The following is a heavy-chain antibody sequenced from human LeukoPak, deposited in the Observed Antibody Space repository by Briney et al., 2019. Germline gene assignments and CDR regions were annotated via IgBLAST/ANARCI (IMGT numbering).Heavy chain of an antibody. CDR1: GGSISSSSYY. J-gene: IGHJ4*02. CDR3: ARLWRGNFDY. D-gene: IGHD3-3*01. V-gene: IGHV4-39*01. CDR2: IYYSGST. Sequence: PSETLSLTCTVSGGSISSSSYYWGWIRQPPGKGLEWIGSIYYSGSTYYNPSLKSRVTISVDTSKNQFSLKLSSVTAADTAVYYCARLWRGNFDYWGQGTLVTVSS.